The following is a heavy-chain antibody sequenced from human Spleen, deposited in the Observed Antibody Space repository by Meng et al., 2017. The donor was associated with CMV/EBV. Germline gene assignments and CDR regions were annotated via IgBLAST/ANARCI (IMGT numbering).Heavy chain of an antibody. J-gene: IGHJ4*02. V-gene: IGHV4-59*01. CDR1: DGSISSYY. D-gene: IGHD2-2*01. CDR2: IYYSGST. Sequence: SETLSLTCTVSDGSISSYYWSWIRQPPGKGLEWIGYIYYSGSTNYNPSLKSRVTISVDTSKNQFSLKLSSVTAADTAVYYCARDRGYCSSTSCSQRYYFDYWGQGTLVTVSS. CDR3: ARDRGYCSSTSCSQRYYFDY.